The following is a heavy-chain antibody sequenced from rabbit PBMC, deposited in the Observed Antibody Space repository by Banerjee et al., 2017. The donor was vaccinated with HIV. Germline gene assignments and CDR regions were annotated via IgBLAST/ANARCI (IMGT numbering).Heavy chain of an antibody. D-gene: IGHD6-1*01. V-gene: IGHV1S45*01. CDR1: GFTLSDYW. J-gene: IGHJ4*01. Sequence: QEHLVESGGGLVQPEGSLTLTCTGSGFTLSDYWMCWVRQAPGKGLEWIGCINTGSGSAYYAGWAKGRFTISKTSSTTVTLQMTSLTAADTATYFCGYVGYYYASDLWGPGTLVTVS. CDR3: GYVGYYYASDL. CDR2: INTGSGSA.